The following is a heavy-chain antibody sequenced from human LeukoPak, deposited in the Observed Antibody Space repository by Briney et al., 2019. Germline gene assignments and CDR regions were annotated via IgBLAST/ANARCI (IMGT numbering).Heavy chain of an antibody. CDR1: GYTFTSYG. CDR3: ATTHTGSGSYYLDYYYYYYMDV. CDR2: ISAYNGNT. D-gene: IGHD3-10*01. V-gene: IGHV1-18*01. J-gene: IGHJ6*03. Sequence: ASVKVSCKASGYTFTSYGISWVRQAPGQGLEWMGWISAYNGNTNYAQKFQGRVTMTRDTSISTAYMELSRLRSDDTAVYYCATTHTGSGSYYLDYYYYYYMDVWGKGTTVTISS.